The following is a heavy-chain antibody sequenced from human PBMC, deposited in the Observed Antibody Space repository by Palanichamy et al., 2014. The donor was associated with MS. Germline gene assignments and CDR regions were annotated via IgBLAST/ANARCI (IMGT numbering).Heavy chain of an antibody. Sequence: EVQLVASGGGLVQAWGVPETLLYSLWNHLQQPWHDLGPPGSGKGLEWVSAISVSGGDTYYADSVKGRFTISRDNSKNTLYLQMNSLRAEDTAIYLCAKTLTTLWYFDLWGRGTLVAVSS. D-gene: IGHD4-17*01. CDR2: ISVSGGDT. CDR3: AKTLTTLWYFDL. V-gene: IGHV3-23*04. CDR1: NHLQQPW. J-gene: IGHJ2*01.